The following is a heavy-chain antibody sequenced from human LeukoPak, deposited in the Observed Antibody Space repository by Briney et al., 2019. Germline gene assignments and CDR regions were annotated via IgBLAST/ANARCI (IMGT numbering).Heavy chain of an antibody. J-gene: IGHJ4*02. CDR1: GGSISSSSYY. CDR3: ASVYYDILNGYYPFDY. D-gene: IGHD3-9*01. V-gene: IGHV4-39*07. Sequence: SETLSLTCTVSGGSISSSSYYWGWIRQPPGKGLEWIGRIYYSGSTYYNPSLKRRVTISVDTSKNQFSLKLSSVTAADTAVYYCASVYYDILNGYYPFDYWGQGTLVTVSS. CDR2: IYYSGST.